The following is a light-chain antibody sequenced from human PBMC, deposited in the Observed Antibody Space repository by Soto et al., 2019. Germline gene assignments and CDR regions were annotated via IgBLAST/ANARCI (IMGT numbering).Light chain of an antibody. CDR1: QSVSSY. CDR2: DAS. Sequence: ESVLTQSPATLSLSPGERATLSCGASQSVSSYLAWYQQKPAKPPRLLIYDASYRAPGIPARFSGSGSGRDFTPTISRLAPEDLAVYSCQHRRTWPFTLGPGTKVDIK. CDR3: QHRRTWPFT. V-gene: IGKV3-11*02. J-gene: IGKJ3*01.